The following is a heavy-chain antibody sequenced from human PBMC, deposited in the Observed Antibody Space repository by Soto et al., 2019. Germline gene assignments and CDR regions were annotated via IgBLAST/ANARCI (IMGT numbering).Heavy chain of an antibody. CDR3: ARGRYCLNGRCFPNWLDS. J-gene: IGHJ5*01. Sequence: SETLSLTCSVSGDSISTVDYFWAWIRQPPGQALEYIGYIYKSTTTYYNPSFESRVAISLDTSKSQFSLTVTSVTAADTAVYFCARGRYCLNGRCFPNWLDSWGQGTLVTVSS. CDR1: GDSISTVDYF. CDR2: IYKSTTT. V-gene: IGHV4-30-4*01. D-gene: IGHD2-15*01.